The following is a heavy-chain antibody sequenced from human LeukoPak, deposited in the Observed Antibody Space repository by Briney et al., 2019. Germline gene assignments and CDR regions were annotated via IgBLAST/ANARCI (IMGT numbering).Heavy chain of an antibody. J-gene: IGHJ4*02. CDR1: GGSISSYY. CDR2: FYHSGST. CDR3: ARVGPVTTVTTSDYFDY. V-gene: IGHV4-59*12. Sequence: PSETLSLTCTVSGGSISSYYWSWIRQPPGKGLEWIGYFYHSGSTYYNPSLKSRVTISVDRSKNQFSLKLSSVTAADTAVYYCARVGPVTTVTTSDYFDYWAREPWSPSPQ. D-gene: IGHD4-11*01.